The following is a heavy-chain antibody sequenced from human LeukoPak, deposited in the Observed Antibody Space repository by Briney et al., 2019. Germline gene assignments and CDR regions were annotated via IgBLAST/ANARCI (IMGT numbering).Heavy chain of an antibody. CDR1: GFTFSTYA. J-gene: IGHJ4*02. Sequence: GGSLRLSCAASGFTFSTYAMTWVRQAPGVGLEWISTISGGGGGIYYADSVKGRFTISRDNSNNTLYLQMNSLRAEDTAIYYCAKRPSGTYAFDYWGRGTLVTVSS. V-gene: IGHV3-23*01. CDR2: ISGGGGGI. D-gene: IGHD3-10*01. CDR3: AKRPSGTYAFDY.